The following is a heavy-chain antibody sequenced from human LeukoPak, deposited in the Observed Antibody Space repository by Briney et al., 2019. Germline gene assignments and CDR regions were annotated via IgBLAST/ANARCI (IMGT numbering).Heavy chain of an antibody. D-gene: IGHD6-13*01. CDR2: IYYSGST. V-gene: IGHV4-39*01. J-gene: IGHJ4*02. CDR1: GGSISSYY. Sequence: SETLSLTCTVSGGSISSYYWGWIRQPPGKGLEWIGSIYYSGSTYYNPSLKSRVTISVDTSKNQFSLKLSSVTAADTAVYYCARQEVSSSSFDYWGQGTLVTVSS. CDR3: ARQEVSSSSFDY.